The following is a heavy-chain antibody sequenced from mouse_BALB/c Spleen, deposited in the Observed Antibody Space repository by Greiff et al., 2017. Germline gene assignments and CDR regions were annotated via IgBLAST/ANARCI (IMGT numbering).Heavy chain of an antibody. D-gene: IGHD1-1*01. V-gene: IGHV14-3*02. CDR3: AYYYGSSYFDY. J-gene: IGHJ2*01. CDR1: GFNIKDTY. Sequence: EVQLQQSGAELVKPGASVKLSCTASGFNIKDTYMHWVKQRPEQGLEWIGRIDPANGNTKYDPKFQGKATITADTSSNTAYLQLSSLTSEDTAVYYCAYYYGSSYFDYWGQGTTLTVSS. CDR2: IDPANGNT.